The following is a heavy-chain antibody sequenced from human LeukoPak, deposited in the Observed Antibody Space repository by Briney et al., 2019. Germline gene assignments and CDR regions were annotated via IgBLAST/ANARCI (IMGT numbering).Heavy chain of an antibody. J-gene: IGHJ4*02. D-gene: IGHD2-15*01. CDR1: GFTFSSYW. CDR2: IKQDGSEK. V-gene: IGHV3-7*01. Sequence: PGGSLRLSCAASGFTFSSYWMSWVRQAPGKGLEWVANIKQDGSEKYYVDSVKGRFTISRDNAKNSLYLQMNSLRAEDTAVYYCASRRSGLSSYYFDYWGQGTLVTV. CDR3: ASRRSGLSSYYFDY.